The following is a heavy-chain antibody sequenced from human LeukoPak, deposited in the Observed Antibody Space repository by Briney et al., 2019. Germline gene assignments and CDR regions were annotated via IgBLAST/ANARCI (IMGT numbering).Heavy chain of an antibody. CDR1: GFTFSSYG. V-gene: IGHV3-23*01. D-gene: IGHD3-16*01. Sequence: GGSLRLSCAASGFTFSSYGMSWVRQAPGKGLEWVSAISGSGGSTYYADSVKGRFTISGDNSKNTLYLQMNSLRAEDTAVYYCAKDLSDGGLPDAFDIWGQGTMVTVSS. J-gene: IGHJ3*02. CDR2: ISGSGGST. CDR3: AKDLSDGGLPDAFDI.